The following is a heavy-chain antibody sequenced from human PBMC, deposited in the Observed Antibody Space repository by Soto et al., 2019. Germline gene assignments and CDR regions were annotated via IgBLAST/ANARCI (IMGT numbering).Heavy chain of an antibody. CDR1: GYTFTSYY. Sequence: QVQLVQSGAEVKKPGASVRVSCKASGYTFTSYYIHWVRQAPGQGPEWVSIINPVGGSTNYAQKLQGRVTVTRDTSTSTVHMELSSLRSEDTAVYYCARGWGRVVYAMDVWGQGTTVTVSS. V-gene: IGHV1-46*04. CDR3: ARGWGRVVYAMDV. CDR2: INPVGGST. D-gene: IGHD1-26*01. J-gene: IGHJ6*02.